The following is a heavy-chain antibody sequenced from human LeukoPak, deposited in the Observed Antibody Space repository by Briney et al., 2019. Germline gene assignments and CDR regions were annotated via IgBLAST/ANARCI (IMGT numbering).Heavy chain of an antibody. J-gene: IGHJ6*03. V-gene: IGHV1-3*04. Sequence: ASVKVSCKASGYTFTNYAMHWVRQAPGQRLEWMGWINTGNGNTKYSQKFQGRVTISRDTSASTAYMELSNLRSEDLAVYYCARGVVGAYFYMDVWGKGTTVTVSS. CDR2: INTGNGNT. CDR1: GYTFTNYA. CDR3: ARGVVGAYFYMDV. D-gene: IGHD1-26*01.